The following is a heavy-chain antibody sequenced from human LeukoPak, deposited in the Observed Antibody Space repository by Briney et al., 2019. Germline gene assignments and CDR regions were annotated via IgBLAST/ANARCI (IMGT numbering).Heavy chain of an antibody. D-gene: IGHD5/OR15-5a*01. CDR2: IYPDDSDT. CDR1: GYSFTTYW. V-gene: IGHV5-51*01. J-gene: IGHJ4*02. Sequence: GESLKISCKGSGYSFTTYWIGWVRQMPGKGLEWMGIIYPDDSDTRYSPSFQGQVTISADKSISTAYLHCSSLKASDTAMYYCARHKGSTQNGEFDYWGQGTLVTVSS. CDR3: ARHKGSTQNGEFDY.